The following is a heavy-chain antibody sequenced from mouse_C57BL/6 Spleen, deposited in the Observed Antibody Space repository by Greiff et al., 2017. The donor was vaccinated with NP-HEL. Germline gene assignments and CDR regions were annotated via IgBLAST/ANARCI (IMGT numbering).Heavy chain of an antibody. D-gene: IGHD4-1*01. CDR2: IRLKSDNYAT. V-gene: IGHV6-3*01. Sequence: EVKVEESGGGLVQPGGSMKLSCVASGFTFSNYWMNWVRQSPEKGLEWVAQIRLKSDNYATHYAESVKGRFTISRDDSKSSVYLQMNNLRAEDTGIYYCTDWDGYFDVWGTGTTVTVSS. CDR3: TDWDGYFDV. J-gene: IGHJ1*03. CDR1: GFTFSNYW.